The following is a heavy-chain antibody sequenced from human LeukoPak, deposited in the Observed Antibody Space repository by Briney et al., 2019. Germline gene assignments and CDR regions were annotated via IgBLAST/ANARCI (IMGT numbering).Heavy chain of an antibody. D-gene: IGHD6-19*01. J-gene: IGHJ4*02. CDR2: IKQDGREQ. V-gene: IGHV3-7*01. Sequence: VGSLRLSCAASGFTFSAYWMTWVRQAPGKARERVANIKQDGREQSYLESVKGRFTISRDNVENSLHLQMTSLRVEGTVTSSCASGNGWLINYSGQGTLVTVSS. CDR1: GFTFSAYW. CDR3: ASGNGWLINY.